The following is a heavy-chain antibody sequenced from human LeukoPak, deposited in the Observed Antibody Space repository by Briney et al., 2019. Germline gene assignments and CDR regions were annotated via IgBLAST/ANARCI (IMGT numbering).Heavy chain of an antibody. J-gene: IGHJ4*02. Sequence: PGGSLRLSCAASGFTFSSYWMHWVRQAPGKGLEWVSAISGSGGSTYYADSVKGRFTISRDNSKNTLYLQMNSLRAEDTAVYYCAKDRDSSGYPTGFDYWGQGTLVTVSS. CDR3: AKDRDSSGYPTGFDY. CDR1: GFTFSSYW. CDR2: ISGSGGST. V-gene: IGHV3-23*01. D-gene: IGHD3-22*01.